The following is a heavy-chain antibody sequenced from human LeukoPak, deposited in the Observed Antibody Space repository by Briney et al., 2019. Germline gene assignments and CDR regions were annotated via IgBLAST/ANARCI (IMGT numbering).Heavy chain of an antibody. CDR2: IYYSGST. CDR3: ARESYSSGTDY. Sequence: SETLSLTCTVSGGSISSYYWSWIRQPPGKGLEWIGYIYYSGSTNYNPSLKSRVTISIDTSKNQFSLKLSSVTAADTAVYYCARESYSSGTDYWGQGTLVTVSS. CDR1: GGSISSYY. J-gene: IGHJ4*02. D-gene: IGHD6-19*01. V-gene: IGHV4-59*01.